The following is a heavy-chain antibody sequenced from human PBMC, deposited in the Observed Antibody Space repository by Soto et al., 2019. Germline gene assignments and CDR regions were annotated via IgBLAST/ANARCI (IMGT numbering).Heavy chain of an antibody. Sequence: QITLKESGPTLVKPTQTLTLTCTFSGFSLSTGGVGVGWIRQPPGKALEWLALIYWVDDKRYSPSLKSRLTVTKDTSKNQLVLTTTNMDPVDTATYYCAHSRCGGDCLRSYSSHYYYGMDVWGQGTTVTVSS. CDR2: IYWVDDK. CDR3: AHSRCGGDCLRSYSSHYYYGMDV. D-gene: IGHD2-21*02. CDR1: GFSLSTGGVG. V-gene: IGHV2-5*02. J-gene: IGHJ6*02.